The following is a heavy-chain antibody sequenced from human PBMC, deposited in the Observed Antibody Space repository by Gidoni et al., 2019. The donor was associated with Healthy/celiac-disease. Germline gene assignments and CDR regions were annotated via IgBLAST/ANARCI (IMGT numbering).Heavy chain of an antibody. CDR1: GFTSRSYS. CDR2: CSSSSSYI. V-gene: IGHV3-21*01. D-gene: IGHD3-16*01. J-gene: IGHJ3*02. CDR3: ARDTYVWWSSDAFDI. Sequence: EVQLVESGGGLVTPGGSLRLSCAASGFTSRSYSMIWVRQAPGKGLEWVSSCSSSSSYIYYADSVKGRFTIYRDNAKNSLYLQMNSLRAEDTAVNYCARDTYVWWSSDAFDIWGQGTMVTVSS.